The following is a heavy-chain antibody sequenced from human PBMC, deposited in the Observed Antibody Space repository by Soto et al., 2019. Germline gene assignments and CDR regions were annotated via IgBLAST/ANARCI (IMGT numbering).Heavy chain of an antibody. CDR2: IYYSGST. D-gene: IGHD4-4*01. CDR3: AGSRDLTTGIDY. J-gene: IGHJ4*02. CDR1: GGSISSGGYY. V-gene: IGHV4-31*03. Sequence: SETLSLTCTVSGGSISSGGYYWSWIRQHPGKGLEWIGYIYYSGSTYYNPSLKSRVTISVDTSKNQFSLKLSSVTAADTAVYYCAGSRDLTTGIDYWGQGTLVTVSS.